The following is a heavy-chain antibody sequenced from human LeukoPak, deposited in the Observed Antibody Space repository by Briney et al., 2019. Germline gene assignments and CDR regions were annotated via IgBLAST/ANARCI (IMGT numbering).Heavy chain of an antibody. CDR1: GFTFSSYS. CDR2: ISSSSSYI. Sequence: GGSLRLSCAASGFTFSSYSMNWVRQAPGKGLEWVSSISSSSSYIYYADSVKGRFTISRDNAKNSLYLQMNSLRAEDTAVYYCARDYSDYDGFDYWGQGTLVTVSS. D-gene: IGHD5-12*01. J-gene: IGHJ4*02. CDR3: ARDYSDYDGFDY. V-gene: IGHV3-21*01.